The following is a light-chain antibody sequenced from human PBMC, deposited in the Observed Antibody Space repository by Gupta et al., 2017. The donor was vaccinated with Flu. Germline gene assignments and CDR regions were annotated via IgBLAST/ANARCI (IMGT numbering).Light chain of an antibody. CDR1: SDVGNSNY. J-gene: IGLJ1*01. V-gene: IGLV2-14*03. CDR3: SSYTSTTTFYV. CDR2: YVS. Sequence: SDVGNSNYFSWYQQDPGTAPQLLIFYVSNRPSGVSSRFSGSKSGNPASLTISGLQAEDETDYYCSSYTSTTTFYVFGTGTKVTVL.